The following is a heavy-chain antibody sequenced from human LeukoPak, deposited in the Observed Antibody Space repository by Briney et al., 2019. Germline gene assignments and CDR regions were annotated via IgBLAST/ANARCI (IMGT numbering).Heavy chain of an antibody. J-gene: IGHJ4*02. Sequence: GGSLRLSSAASGFTFSNYWMTWVRQAPGEVLEWVANIDQDGSEMYSVDSVKGRLSITRDNAKMALYLQMNSLRAEDTAVYYCARAYYYGSGDYYSWAYFDFWGLGTLVTVSS. CDR3: ARAYYYGSGDYYSWAYFDF. D-gene: IGHD3-10*01. CDR2: IDQDGSEM. CDR1: GFTFSNYW. V-gene: IGHV3-7*04.